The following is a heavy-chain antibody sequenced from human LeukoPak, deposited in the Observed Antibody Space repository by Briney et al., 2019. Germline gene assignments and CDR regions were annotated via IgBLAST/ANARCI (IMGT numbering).Heavy chain of an antibody. CDR1: GFTVSSNY. V-gene: IGHV3-66*01. Sequence: GGSLRLSCAASGFTVSSNYMSWVRQAPGKGLEWVSVIYSGGSTYYADSVKGRLTISRDNSKNTLYLQMNSLRADDTAVYYCARDRTGYGSSWYVPEHFWGQGTLVTVSS. CDR2: IYSGGST. J-gene: IGHJ4*02. D-gene: IGHD6-13*01. CDR3: ARDRTGYGSSWYVPEHF.